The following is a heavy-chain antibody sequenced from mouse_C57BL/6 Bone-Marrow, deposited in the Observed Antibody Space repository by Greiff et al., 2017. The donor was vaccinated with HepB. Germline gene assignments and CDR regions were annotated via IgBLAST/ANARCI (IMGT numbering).Heavy chain of an antibody. CDR3: ARKGSITTVVVAMDY. CDR1: GYTFTSSW. Sequence: VQRVASGAELAKPGASVKLFCKASGYTFTSSWMHWVHPRPGQGLVWIGYLNPSRGYTKYNQKFKDKATLSADKSSSKAYMQLSSLTYEDSAVYYCARKGSITTVVVAMDYWGHGASVTDSS. J-gene: IGHJ4*01. D-gene: IGHD1-1*01. V-gene: IGHV1-7*01. CDR2: LNPSRGYT.